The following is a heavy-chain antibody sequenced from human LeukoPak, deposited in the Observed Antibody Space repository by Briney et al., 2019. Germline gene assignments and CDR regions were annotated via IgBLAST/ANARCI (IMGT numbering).Heavy chain of an antibody. D-gene: IGHD3/OR15-3a*01. CDR1: GYTFTGYY. CDR3: AREVDSTHYYMDV. J-gene: IGHJ6*03. Sequence: ASVKVSCKASGYTFTGYYMHWVRQAPGQGLEWMGWINPNSGGTNYAQKFQGRVTITADKSTSTAYMELSSLRSEDTAVYYCAREVDSTHYYMDVWGKGTTVTVSS. CDR2: INPNSGGT. V-gene: IGHV1-2*02.